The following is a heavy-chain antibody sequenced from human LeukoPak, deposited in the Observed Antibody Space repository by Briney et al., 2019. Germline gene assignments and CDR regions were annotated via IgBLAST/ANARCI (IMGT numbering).Heavy chain of an antibody. CDR3: AKDWVITMVRGYYFDY. CDR1: GFTFSSYG. D-gene: IGHD3-10*01. CDR2: IRYDGSNK. J-gene: IGHJ4*02. V-gene: IGHV3-30*02. Sequence: GGSLRLSRAASGFTFSSYGMHWVRQAPGKGLEWVAFIRYDGSNKYYADSVKGRFTISRDNSKNTLYLQMNSLRAEDTAVYYCAKDWVITMVRGYYFDYWGQGTLVTVSS.